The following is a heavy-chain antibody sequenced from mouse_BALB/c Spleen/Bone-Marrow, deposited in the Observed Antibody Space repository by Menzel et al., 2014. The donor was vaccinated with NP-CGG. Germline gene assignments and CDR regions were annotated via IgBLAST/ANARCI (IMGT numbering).Heavy chain of an antibody. Sequence: VMLVESGPGLVAPSQSLSITCTVSGFSLTNYGVHWVRQPPGKGLEWLVVIWSDGNTTYNSALKSRLSISKDNSKSQVFLKMNSLQTGDTAMYYCARNPYGNYAMDYWGQGTSVTVSS. V-gene: IGHV2-6*02. J-gene: IGHJ4*01. CDR3: ARNPYGNYAMDY. CDR2: IWSDGNT. CDR1: GFSLTNYG. D-gene: IGHD2-10*02.